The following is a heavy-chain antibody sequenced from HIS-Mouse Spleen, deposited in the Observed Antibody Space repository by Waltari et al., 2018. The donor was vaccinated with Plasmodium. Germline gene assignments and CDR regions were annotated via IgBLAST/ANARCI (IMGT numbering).Heavy chain of an antibody. V-gene: IGHV3-53*01. CDR3: ARGMKSSSSAFDI. D-gene: IGHD6-6*01. Sequence: VQPVEDGGGLKQLGGSGRLTCAGAGFLVSSNYMGWYRQAPGKGVEWVSVIYSGGSTYYADSVKGRFTISRDNSKNTLYLQMNSLRAEDTAVYYCARGMKSSSSAFDIWGQGTMVTVSS. CDR1: GFLVSSNY. J-gene: IGHJ3*02. CDR2: IYSGGST.